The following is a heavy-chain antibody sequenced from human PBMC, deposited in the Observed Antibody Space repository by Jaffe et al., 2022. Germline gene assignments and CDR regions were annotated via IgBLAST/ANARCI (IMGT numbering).Heavy chain of an antibody. Sequence: EVQLVESGGGLVKPGGSLRLSCAASGFTFSNAWMSWVRQAPGKGLEWVGRIKSKTDGGTTDYAAPVKGRFTISRDDSKNTLYLQMNSLKTEDTAVYYCTTDKATYDFWSGYHDAFDIWGQGTMVTVSS. CDR1: GFTFSNAW. V-gene: IGHV3-15*01. D-gene: IGHD3-3*01. J-gene: IGHJ3*02. CDR2: IKSKTDGGTT. CDR3: TTDKATYDFWSGYHDAFDI.